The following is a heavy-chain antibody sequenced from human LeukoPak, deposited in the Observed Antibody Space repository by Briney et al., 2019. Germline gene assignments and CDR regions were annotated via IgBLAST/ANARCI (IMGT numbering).Heavy chain of an antibody. V-gene: IGHV1-8*01. J-gene: IGHJ6*02. CDR1: GYTFTSYD. CDR2: MNPNSGKR. D-gene: IGHD2-15*01. Sequence: ASVKVSCKASGYTFTSYDTNWVRQASGQGLEWMGYMNPNSGKRGFAQKFQGRVTMTWDTSITTAYMELNSLRSEDTAVYYCAREGLDVWGQGTTVTVSS. CDR3: AREGLDV.